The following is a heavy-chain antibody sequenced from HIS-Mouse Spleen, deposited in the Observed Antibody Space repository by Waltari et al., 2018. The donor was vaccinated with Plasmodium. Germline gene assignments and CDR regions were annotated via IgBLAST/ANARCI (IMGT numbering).Heavy chain of an antibody. CDR1: GFTFSSYW. Sequence: AASGFTFSSYWMSWVRQAPGKGLEWVANIKQDGSEKYYVDSVKGRFTISRDNAKNSLYLQMNSLRAEDTAVYYCARDTRLEVRSYWYFDLWGRGTLVTVSS. D-gene: IGHD3-3*01. V-gene: IGHV3-7*01. CDR2: IKQDGSEK. J-gene: IGHJ2*01. CDR3: ARDTRLEVRSYWYFDL.